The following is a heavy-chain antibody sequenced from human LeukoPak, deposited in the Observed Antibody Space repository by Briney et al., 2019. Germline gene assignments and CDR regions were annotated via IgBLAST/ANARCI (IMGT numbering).Heavy chain of an antibody. Sequence: PSETLSLTCTVSGYSISSGYYWGWSRQPPGKGLEWIGMIYHSGSTYYNPSLKSRVTISVDTSKNQFSLKLSSVTAADTAVYYCARDEAAAGKGGYWGQGPLVTVSS. J-gene: IGHJ4*02. V-gene: IGHV4-38-2*02. CDR2: IYHSGST. D-gene: IGHD6-13*01. CDR1: GYSISSGYY. CDR3: ARDEAAAGKGGY.